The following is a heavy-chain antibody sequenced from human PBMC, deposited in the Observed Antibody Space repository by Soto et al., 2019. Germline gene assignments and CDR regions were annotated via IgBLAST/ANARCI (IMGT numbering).Heavy chain of an antibody. Sequence: ASVKVSCKASGYTFTSYDINWVRQATGQGLEWMGWMNPNSGNTGYAQKFQGRVTMTRNTSISTAYMELSSLRSEDTAVYYCARGLKDIVVVPAATHYYYYGMDVWG. CDR2: MNPNSGNT. V-gene: IGHV1-8*01. D-gene: IGHD2-2*01. J-gene: IGHJ6*02. CDR1: GYTFTSYD. CDR3: ARGLKDIVVVPAATHYYYYGMDV.